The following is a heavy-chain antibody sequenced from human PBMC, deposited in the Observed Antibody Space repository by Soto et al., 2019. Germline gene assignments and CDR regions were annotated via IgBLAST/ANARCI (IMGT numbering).Heavy chain of an antibody. Sequence: QVQLVQSGAEVKKPGSSVKVSCKASGGTFSSYTISWVRQAPGQGLEWMGRIIPILGIANYAQKFQGRVTITADKSTSTAYMELSSLRSEDTAVYYCARVGHSYVYSYWGQGTLVTVSS. CDR1: GGTFSSYT. CDR2: IIPILGIA. D-gene: IGHD5-18*01. V-gene: IGHV1-69*02. CDR3: ARVGHSYVYSY. J-gene: IGHJ4*02.